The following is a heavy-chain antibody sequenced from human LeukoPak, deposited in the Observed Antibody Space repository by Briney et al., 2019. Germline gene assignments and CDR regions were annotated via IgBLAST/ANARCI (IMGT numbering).Heavy chain of an antibody. V-gene: IGHV4-4*07. J-gene: IGHJ2*01. D-gene: IGHD6-13*01. Sequence: SETLSLTCAVSGGSFSNYYWSWIRQPAGKGLEWIGRIYISGNTDYTPSLRSRVTMSVDTSRNQFALRLTSVSATDTAIYYCARLVTGPVAGGAGGWHFDLWGPGILVTVSS. CDR2: IYISGNT. CDR1: GGSFSNYY. CDR3: ARLVTGPVAGGAGGWHFDL.